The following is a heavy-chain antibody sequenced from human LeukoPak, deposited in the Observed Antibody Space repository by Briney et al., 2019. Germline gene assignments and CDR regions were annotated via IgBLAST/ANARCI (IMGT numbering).Heavy chain of an antibody. D-gene: IGHD2-15*01. CDR2: IYYSGST. V-gene: IGHV4-61*01. CDR1: GGSISSSSYY. J-gene: IGHJ4*02. Sequence: SETLSLTCTVSGGSISSSSYYWGWIRQPPGKGLEWIGYIYYSGSTNYNPSLKSRVTISVDTSRNQFSLKLSSATAADTAVYYCARDYGYCSGGSCDGGFDYWGQGTLVTVSS. CDR3: ARDYGYCSGGSCDGGFDY.